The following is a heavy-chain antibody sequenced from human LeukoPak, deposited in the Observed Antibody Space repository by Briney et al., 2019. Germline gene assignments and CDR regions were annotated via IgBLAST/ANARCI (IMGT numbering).Heavy chain of an antibody. D-gene: IGHD6-13*01. Sequence: PSETLSLTCTVSGGSVSSGTYYWSWIRQPPGKGLEWIGYIYYGGSTNYNPSLKSRVTISVDTSKNQFSLKLSSVTAADTAVYFCARGRYGSSWETDYSFDYWGQGTLVTVSS. J-gene: IGHJ4*02. CDR3: ARGRYGSSWETDYSFDY. V-gene: IGHV4-61*01. CDR1: GGSVSSGTYY. CDR2: IYYGGST.